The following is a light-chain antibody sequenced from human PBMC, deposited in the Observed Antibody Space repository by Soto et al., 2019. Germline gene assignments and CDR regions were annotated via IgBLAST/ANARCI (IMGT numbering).Light chain of an antibody. J-gene: IGKJ3*01. V-gene: IGKV1-5*03. CDR1: QSISSW. Sequence: DIQMTQSPSTLSASVGARVTITCRASQSISSWMAWYQQKPGKAPKLLIYKASSLGSGVPSRFCGSGSGTAFTLTIISLQPDDFATYYCQQSFTCGPGTKVDIK. CDR2: KAS. CDR3: QQSFT.